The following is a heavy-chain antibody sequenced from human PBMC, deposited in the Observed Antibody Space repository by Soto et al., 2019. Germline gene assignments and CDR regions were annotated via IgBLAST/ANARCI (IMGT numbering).Heavy chain of an antibody. J-gene: IGHJ5*02. D-gene: IGHD3-9*01. Sequence: QVQLVQSGAEVKKPGSSVKVSCKASGGTFSSYTISWVRQAPGQGLEWMGRINPILGIANYAQKFQGRVTITADKSTSTAYMELSSLRSEDTAVYYCASQYYDILTGLGWFDPWGQGTLVTVSS. CDR3: ASQYYDILTGLGWFDP. CDR2: INPILGIA. CDR1: GGTFSSYT. V-gene: IGHV1-69*02.